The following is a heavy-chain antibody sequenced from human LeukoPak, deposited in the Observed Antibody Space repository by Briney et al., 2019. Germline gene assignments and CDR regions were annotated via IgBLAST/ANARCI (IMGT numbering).Heavy chain of an antibody. CDR3: ARTQRYNWNYFDY. CDR1: GYTFTSYD. Sequence: ASVKVSCKASGYTFTSYDINWVRQATGQGLEWMGWMNPNSGNTGYAQKFQGRVTMTRNTSISTAYMELSSLRSEDTAVYYCARTQRYNWNYFDYWGQGTLVTVSS. CDR2: MNPNSGNT. J-gene: IGHJ4*02. V-gene: IGHV1-8*01. D-gene: IGHD1-20*01.